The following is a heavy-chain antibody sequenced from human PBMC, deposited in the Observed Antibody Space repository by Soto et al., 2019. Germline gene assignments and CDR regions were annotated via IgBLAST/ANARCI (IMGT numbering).Heavy chain of an antibody. CDR2: MYFRGST. CDR3: ARCIAAAGPIDY. J-gene: IGHJ4*02. Sequence: SETLSLTCTVSGGSISSYYWSWIRQPPGKGLEWIGYMYFRGSTNYNPSLKSRVTISVDKSKNQFSLKLSSVTAADTAVYYCARCIAAAGPIDYWGQGTQVTVSS. CDR1: GGSISSYY. V-gene: IGHV4-59*12. D-gene: IGHD6-13*01.